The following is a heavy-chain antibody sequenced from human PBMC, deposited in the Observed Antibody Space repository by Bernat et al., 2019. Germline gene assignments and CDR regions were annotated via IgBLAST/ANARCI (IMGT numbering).Heavy chain of an antibody. CDR2: ISGSGGST. D-gene: IGHD6-13*01. V-gene: IGHV3-23*01. Sequence: EVQLLESGGGLVQPGGSLRLSCAASGFTFSSYAMSWVCQAPGKGLEWVSAISGSGGSTYDAASVQARFTISRDNSKNPLYLQMNIPRAEDTAVYYCARGLHSSWFRPRFDYWGQGTLVTVSS. CDR3: ARGLHSSWFRPRFDY. CDR1: GFTFSSYA. J-gene: IGHJ4*02.